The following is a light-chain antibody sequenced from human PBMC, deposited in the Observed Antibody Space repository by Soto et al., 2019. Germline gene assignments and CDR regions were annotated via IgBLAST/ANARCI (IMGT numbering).Light chain of an antibody. V-gene: IGKV3-11*01. J-gene: IGKJ5*01. CDR1: QSVSSY. CDR2: ESS. CDR3: QQRRDWPIT. Sequence: EIVLTQSPATLSLSPGERATLSCRASQSVSSYLAWYQQKPGQAPGLLIYESSNRATGIPARFSGSGSGTDFTLTISSLEPEDFAVYYCQQRRDWPITFGQGTRLEIK.